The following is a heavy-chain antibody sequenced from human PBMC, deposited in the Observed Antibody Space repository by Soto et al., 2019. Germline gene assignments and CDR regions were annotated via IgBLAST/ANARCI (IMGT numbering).Heavy chain of an antibody. D-gene: IGHD6-6*01. CDR2: FDPEDDET. J-gene: IGHJ4*02. Sequence: ASVKVSCKVSGYTLTELSMHWVRQAPGKGLEWMGGFDPEDDETIYAQKFQGRVTMTEDTSTDTAYMELSSLRSEDTAVYYCATNTRSSIAEYFDYWGQGTLVTVSS. V-gene: IGHV1-24*01. CDR1: GYTLTELS. CDR3: ATNTRSSIAEYFDY.